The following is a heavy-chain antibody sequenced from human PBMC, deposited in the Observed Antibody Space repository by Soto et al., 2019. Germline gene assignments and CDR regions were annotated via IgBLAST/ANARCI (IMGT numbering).Heavy chain of an antibody. CDR3: AREGNWTYYDFWSGFRLRERACYFGY. CDR1: GYTFTSYA. D-gene: IGHD3-3*01. CDR2: INAGNGNT. J-gene: IGHJ4*02. Sequence: ASVKVSCKASGYTFTSYAMHWVRQAPGQRLEWMGWINAGNGNTKYSQKFQGRVTITRDTSASTAYMELSSLRSEDTAVYYCAREGNWTYYDFWSGFRLRERACYFGYWGQGTLVTVSS. V-gene: IGHV1-3*01.